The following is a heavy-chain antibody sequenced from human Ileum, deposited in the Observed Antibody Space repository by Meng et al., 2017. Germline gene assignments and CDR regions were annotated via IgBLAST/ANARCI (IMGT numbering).Heavy chain of an antibody. D-gene: IGHD1-26*01. J-gene: IGHJ4*02. CDR2: INQDGSQQ. CDR3: ARGSGWVFDN. V-gene: IGHV3-7*01. CDR1: GFNFTNFW. Sequence: GESLKISCAASGFNFTNFWMTWVRQTSGKGLEWVAIINQDGSQQTYLDSVKGRFTISRDNAKKSLYLQMNSLRAEDTAVYYCARGSGWVFDNWGQGTLVTVSS.